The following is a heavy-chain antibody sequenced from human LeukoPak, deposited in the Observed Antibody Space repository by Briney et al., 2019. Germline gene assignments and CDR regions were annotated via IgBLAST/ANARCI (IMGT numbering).Heavy chain of an antibody. D-gene: IGHD3-22*01. CDR2: ISAYNGNT. CDR3: AREGHYDSSGYYYGWFDP. CDR1: GYTFTSYG. V-gene: IGHV1-18*01. J-gene: IGHJ5*02. Sequence: GPSVKVSCKASGYTFTSYGISWVRQAPGQGLEWMGWISAYNGNTNYAQKLQGRVTMTTDTSTSTAYMELRSLRSDDTAVYYCAREGHYDSSGYYYGWFDPWGQGTLVTVSS.